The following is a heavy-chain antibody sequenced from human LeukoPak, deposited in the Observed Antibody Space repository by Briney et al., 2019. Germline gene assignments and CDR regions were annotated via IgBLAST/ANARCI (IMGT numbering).Heavy chain of an antibody. CDR1: GGSISSSSYY. CDR2: IYYSGST. J-gene: IGHJ4*02. CDR3: GYSDY. V-gene: IGHV4-39*01. D-gene: IGHD4-23*01. Sequence: PSETLSLTCTVSGGSISSSSYYWGWLRQPPGKGLEWIGSIYYSGSTYYSPSLKSRVTISVDTSKNQFSLKLSSVTAADTAVYYCGYSDYWGQGTLVTVSS.